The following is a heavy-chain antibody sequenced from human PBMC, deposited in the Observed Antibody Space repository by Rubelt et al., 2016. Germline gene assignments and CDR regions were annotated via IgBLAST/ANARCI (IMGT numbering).Heavy chain of an antibody. Sequence: QVQLQESGPGLVKPSETLSLTCAVYGGSFSGYYWSWIRQPPGKGLEWIGEINHSGSTNYNPSLKSRVTISVDTSKNQFSLKLSSVTAADTAVYFCARDPQNWFDPWGQGTPVTVSS. CDR2: INHSGST. J-gene: IGHJ5*02. CDR1: GGSFSGYY. V-gene: IGHV4-34*01. D-gene: IGHD2/OR15-2a*01. CDR3: ARDPQNWFDP.